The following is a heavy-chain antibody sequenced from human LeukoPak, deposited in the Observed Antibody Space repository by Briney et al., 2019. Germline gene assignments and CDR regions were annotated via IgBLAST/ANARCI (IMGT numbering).Heavy chain of an antibody. D-gene: IGHD5-18*01. CDR1: GFTFSNYW. Sequence: PGESLRLSCAASGFTFSNYWMHWVRQAPGKGLVWVSRINTDGSSTNYADSVKGRFTISRDNAKNTPYLQMNSLRGEDTAVYYCASTTMAIPGDYWGQGTLVTVSS. CDR3: ASTTMAIPGDY. V-gene: IGHV3-74*01. CDR2: INTDGSST. J-gene: IGHJ4*02.